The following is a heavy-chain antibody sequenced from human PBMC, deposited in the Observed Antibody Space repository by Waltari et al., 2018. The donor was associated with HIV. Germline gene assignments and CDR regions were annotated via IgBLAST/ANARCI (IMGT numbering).Heavy chain of an antibody. CDR1: GGSISSYY. Sequence: QVQLQESGPGLVKPSETLSLTCTVSGGSISSYYWSWIRTPPGKGLEWIGYIYYSGSTNYNPSLESRVTISVDTSKNQFSLKLTSVTAADTAVYYCARSYYDSSGYHLFDYWGQGTLVTVSS. J-gene: IGHJ4*02. CDR3: ARSYYDSSGYHLFDY. V-gene: IGHV4-59*01. D-gene: IGHD3-22*01. CDR2: IYYSGST.